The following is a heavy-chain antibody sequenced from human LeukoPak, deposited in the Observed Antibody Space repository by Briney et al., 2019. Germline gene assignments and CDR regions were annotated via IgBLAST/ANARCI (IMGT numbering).Heavy chain of an antibody. D-gene: IGHD5-24*01. V-gene: IGHV3-23*01. Sequence: GGSLRLSCAASGFTFSSYAMNWVRQAPGKGLEWVSPISSSGGSTYYADSVKGRFTISRDNSKNTLYLQMNSLRAEDTAVYYCAKDLGDGYNWYYYYGMDVWGQGTTVTVSS. CDR3: AKDLGDGYNWYYYYGMDV. CDR2: ISSSGGST. J-gene: IGHJ6*02. CDR1: GFTFSSYA.